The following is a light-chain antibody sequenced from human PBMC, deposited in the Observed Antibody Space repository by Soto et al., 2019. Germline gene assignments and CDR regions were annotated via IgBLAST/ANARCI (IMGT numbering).Light chain of an antibody. CDR2: QDS. J-gene: IGLJ2*01. CDR3: QAWDSSTAV. Sequence: ELTQPPSVSVSPGQTASITCSGDKLGDKYACWYQQKPGQSPVLVIYQDSKRPSGIPERFSGSNSGNTATLTISGTQAMDEADYYCQAWDSSTAVFGGGTKLTVL. CDR1: KLGDKY. V-gene: IGLV3-1*01.